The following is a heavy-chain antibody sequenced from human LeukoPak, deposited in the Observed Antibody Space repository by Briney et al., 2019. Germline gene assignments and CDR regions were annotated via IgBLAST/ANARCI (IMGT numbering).Heavy chain of an antibody. D-gene: IGHD1-26*01. CDR3: AFRDSGGFLFQH. CDR2: IIPILGIA. CDR1: GGTFSSYA. V-gene: IGHV1-69*04. Sequence: ASVKVSCKASGGTFSSYAISWVRQAPGQGLEWMGRIIPILGIANYAQKFQGRVTITADKSTSTAYMELSSLRSEDTAVYYRAFRDSGGFLFQHWGQGTLVTVSS. J-gene: IGHJ1*01.